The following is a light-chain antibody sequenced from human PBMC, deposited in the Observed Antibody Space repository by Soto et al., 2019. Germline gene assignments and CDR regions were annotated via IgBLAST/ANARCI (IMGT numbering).Light chain of an antibody. J-gene: IGKJ2*01. Sequence: DIQMTQSPASLSASVGDRVTITCRASQTLNSYLNWYQQKPPKAPKLLIYAATRLQSGVPSRFNGSGTTTDVTLTIASLQPEDFATYFCQQSFSTPPTWGQGTKL. CDR3: QQSFSTPPT. V-gene: IGKV1-39*01. CDR2: AAT. CDR1: QTLNSY.